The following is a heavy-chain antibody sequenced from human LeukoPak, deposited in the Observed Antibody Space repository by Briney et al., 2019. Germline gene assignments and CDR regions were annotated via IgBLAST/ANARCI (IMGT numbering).Heavy chain of an antibody. Sequence: GSLRLSCAASGFTFNSFGMHWVRQAPGKGLEWVAVISYDGSNKYFVDSVKGRFTISRDNSKNTLYLQMNSLRAEDTAVYYCAKDYDSSGWAAFDIWGQGTMVTASS. CDR1: GFTFNSFG. J-gene: IGHJ3*02. CDR2: ISYDGSNK. V-gene: IGHV3-30*18. D-gene: IGHD3-22*01. CDR3: AKDYDSSGWAAFDI.